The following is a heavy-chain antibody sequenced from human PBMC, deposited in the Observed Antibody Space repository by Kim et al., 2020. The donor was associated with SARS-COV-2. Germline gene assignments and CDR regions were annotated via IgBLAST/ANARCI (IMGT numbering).Heavy chain of an antibody. J-gene: IGHJ4*02. CDR2: ISGSGGST. Sequence: GGSLRLSCAASGFTFSSYAMSWVRQAPGKGLEWVSAISGSGGSTYYADSVKGRFTISRDNSKNTLYLQMNSLRAEDTAVYYCAKDTGNFYGGNSRGFDYWGQGTLVTVSS. CDR1: GFTFSSYA. V-gene: IGHV3-23*01. D-gene: IGHD4-17*01. CDR3: AKDTGNFYGGNSRGFDY.